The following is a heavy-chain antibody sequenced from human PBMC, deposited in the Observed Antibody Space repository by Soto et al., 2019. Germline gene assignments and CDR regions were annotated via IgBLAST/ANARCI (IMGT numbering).Heavy chain of an antibody. Sequence: QVQLQESGPGLVKPSQTLSLTCTVSGASINSGHYYWGWIRQPPGKGLEWIGYIYYSGSTYYNPSLKSRVTVSIDTSKNQFSLELSSVTAADTAVYYCAGRRGSSYGIIDYWGQGALVTVSS. D-gene: IGHD5-18*01. J-gene: IGHJ4*02. V-gene: IGHV4-30-4*01. CDR1: GASINSGHYY. CDR2: IYYSGST. CDR3: AGRRGSSYGIIDY.